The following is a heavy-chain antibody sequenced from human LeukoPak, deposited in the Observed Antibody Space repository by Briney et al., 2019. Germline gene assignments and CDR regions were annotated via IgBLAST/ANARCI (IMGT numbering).Heavy chain of an antibody. J-gene: IGHJ4*01. CDR3: ARVGSTVNTILDYFDY. CDR2: INTNTGNP. V-gene: IGHV7-4-1*02. CDR1: GYTFSSYA. Sequence: EASVTVSCKASGYTFSSYAMNWVRQAPGQGLEWMGWINTNTGNPTYAQGFTGRFVFSLDSSVSTAFLQISSLKAEDTAVYYCARVGSTVNTILDYFDYWGQGTVVTVSS. D-gene: IGHD4-11*01.